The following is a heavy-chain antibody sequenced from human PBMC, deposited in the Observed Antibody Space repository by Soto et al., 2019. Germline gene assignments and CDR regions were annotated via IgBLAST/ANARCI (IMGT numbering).Heavy chain of an antibody. CDR1: GFTFSTHA. D-gene: IGHD3-3*01. CDR3: ANGPTIFGVVISYNYYYGLDV. Sequence: GGSLRLSGAASGFTFSTHAMSWVRQAPWKGLEWVSAISGSGGNTYYADSVKGRFTISRDNSKNTLYLQMNSLRTEDTAVYYCANGPTIFGVVISYNYYYGLDVWGQGSKVNVCS. J-gene: IGHJ6*02. V-gene: IGHV3-23*01. CDR2: ISGSGGNT.